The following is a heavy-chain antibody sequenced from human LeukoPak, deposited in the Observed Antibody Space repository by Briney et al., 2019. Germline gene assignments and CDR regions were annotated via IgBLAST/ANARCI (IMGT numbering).Heavy chain of an antibody. D-gene: IGHD3-10*01. J-gene: IGHJ4*02. CDR1: GGSISSNY. V-gene: IGHV4-59*01. Sequence: SETLSLTCTVSGGSISSNYWSWIRQPPGKGLEWIGCIYNSGSNNYNPSLKSRVTISVATSKNQFSLKLSSVTAADTAVYYCARERVTVVRGVIREYCFDYWGQGTPVTVSS. CDR2: IYNSGSN. CDR3: ARERVTVVRGVIREYCFDY.